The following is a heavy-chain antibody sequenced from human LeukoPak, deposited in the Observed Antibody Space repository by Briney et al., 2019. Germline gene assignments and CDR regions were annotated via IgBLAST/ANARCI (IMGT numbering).Heavy chain of an antibody. CDR2: INQDGSEK. J-gene: IGHJ3*02. D-gene: IGHD2-2*01. CDR1: GFTFSSYS. CDR3: ARGVVVAPRSAFDI. Sequence: GGSLRLSCAASGFTFSSYSMNWVRQAPGKGLEWVANINQDGSEKCYVDSVKGRFTISRDNAKNSLSLQMNSLRVEDTAVYYCARGVVVAPRSAFDIWGQGTMVTVSS. V-gene: IGHV3-7*01.